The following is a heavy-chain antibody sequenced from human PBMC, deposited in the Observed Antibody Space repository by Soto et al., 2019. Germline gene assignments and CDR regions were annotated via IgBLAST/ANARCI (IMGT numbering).Heavy chain of an antibody. D-gene: IGHD2-2*01. Sequence: QVQLVQSGAEVKKPGASVKVSCKASGYTFTSYGISWVRQAPGQGLEWMGWVNTNNDDTKYAQKLQGRVTMTRDTSTSTAYMDLRSLRSDDTAVYYCAREFCSSAGWFGPDYWGQGTLVTVSS. CDR1: GYTFTSYG. CDR2: VNTNNDDT. J-gene: IGHJ4*02. CDR3: AREFCSSAGWFGPDY. V-gene: IGHV1-18*01.